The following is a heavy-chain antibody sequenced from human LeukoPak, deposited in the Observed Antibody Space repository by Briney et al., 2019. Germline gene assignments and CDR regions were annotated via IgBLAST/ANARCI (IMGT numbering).Heavy chain of an antibody. D-gene: IGHD1-7*01. CDR1: GYTFTGYY. V-gene: IGHV1-2*02. Sequence: ASVKVSCKASGYTFTGYYMHWVRQAPGQGLEWMGWINPNSGGTNYAQKFQGRVTMTRDTSISTAYMELSRLRSDDTAVYYCARVELTGTTFRYFDYWGQGTLVTVSS. CDR2: INPNSGGT. J-gene: IGHJ4*02. CDR3: ARVELTGTTFRYFDY.